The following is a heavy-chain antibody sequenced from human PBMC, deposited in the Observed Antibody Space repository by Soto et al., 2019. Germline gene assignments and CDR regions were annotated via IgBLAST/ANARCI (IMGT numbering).Heavy chain of an antibody. V-gene: IGHV1-2*02. D-gene: IGHD3-22*01. J-gene: IGHJ4*02. CDR3: ARAESYYDRSGYYYFDG. CDR2: VIPSSGAT. CDR1: GYTFTDYH. Sequence: ASVKVSCKTSGYTFTDYHTHWLRQAPGQGLEWMGWVIPSSGATRYAQMFQGRVTMTRDTSISTAYMELSRLTSDDTAIYYCARAESYYDRSGYYYFDGWGKGTLVTVS.